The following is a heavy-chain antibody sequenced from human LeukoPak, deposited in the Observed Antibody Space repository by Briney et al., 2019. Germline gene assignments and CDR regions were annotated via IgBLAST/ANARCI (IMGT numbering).Heavy chain of an antibody. CDR1: GYTFTSYG. J-gene: IGHJ4*02. CDR3: ARDVGRSYDLDY. V-gene: IGHV1-18*01. CDR2: ISAYNGNT. Sequence: ASVKVSCKASGYTFTSYGISWVRQAPGQGLEWMGWISAYNGNTDYTQSLQGRVTMTIDTSTSTVYMELRSLRSDDTAVYYCARDVGRSYDLDYWGQGTLVTVSS. D-gene: IGHD3-16*01.